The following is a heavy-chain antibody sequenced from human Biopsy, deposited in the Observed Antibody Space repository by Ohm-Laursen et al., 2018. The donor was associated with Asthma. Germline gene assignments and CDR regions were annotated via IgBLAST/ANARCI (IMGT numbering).Heavy chain of an antibody. Sequence: ASVKVSCKASGYTFTGYYMHWLRQAPGQGIEWMGRINPNSGGTNYAQKFQGRVTMTRDTSISTAYMELSRLRSDDTAVYYCAIVGYSSGWDFFDYWGQGTLVTVSS. CDR2: INPNSGGT. CDR3: AIVGYSSGWDFFDY. CDR1: GYTFTGYY. D-gene: IGHD6-19*01. J-gene: IGHJ4*02. V-gene: IGHV1-2*06.